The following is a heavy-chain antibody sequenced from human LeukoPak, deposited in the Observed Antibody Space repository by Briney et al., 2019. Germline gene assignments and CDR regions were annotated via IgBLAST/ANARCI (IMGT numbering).Heavy chain of an antibody. J-gene: IGHJ5*02. Sequence: SETLSLTCTVSGGSISSHYWSWIRQPPGKGLEWIGYIYYSGSTNYNPSLKSRVTISVDTSKNQFSLKLSSVTAADTAVYYCARVIVGATTLWLAEPTFDPWGQGTLVTVSS. V-gene: IGHV4-59*11. CDR2: IYYSGST. CDR3: ARVIVGATTLWLAEPTFDP. CDR1: GGSISSHY. D-gene: IGHD1-26*01.